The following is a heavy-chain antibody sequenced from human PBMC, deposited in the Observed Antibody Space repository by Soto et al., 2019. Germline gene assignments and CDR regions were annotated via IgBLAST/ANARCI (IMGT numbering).Heavy chain of an antibody. Sequence: EVQLVESGGGLVKPGGSLRLSCAASGFTFSSYSMNWVRQAPGKGLEWVSSISSSSSYIYYADSVKGRFTISRDNAKNSLYLQMNSLRAEDTAVYYCARDYEYQLPLLDYYYYGMDVWGQGTTVTVSS. D-gene: IGHD2-2*01. CDR1: GFTFSSYS. CDR2: ISSSSSYI. V-gene: IGHV3-21*01. CDR3: ARDYEYQLPLLDYYYYGMDV. J-gene: IGHJ6*02.